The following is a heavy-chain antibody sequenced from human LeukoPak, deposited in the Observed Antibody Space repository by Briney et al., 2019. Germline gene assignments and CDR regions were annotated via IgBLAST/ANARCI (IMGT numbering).Heavy chain of an antibody. D-gene: IGHD4-17*01. Sequence: ASVTVSCKASGYTFTSYAMHWVRQAPGQRLEWMGWINAGNGSTKYSQEFQGRVTMTRDMSTSTVYMELSSLRSADTAVYYCARDCHGDYEPLFDYWGQGTLVTVSS. CDR2: INAGNGST. J-gene: IGHJ4*02. V-gene: IGHV1-3*03. CDR3: ARDCHGDYEPLFDY. CDR1: GYTFTSYA.